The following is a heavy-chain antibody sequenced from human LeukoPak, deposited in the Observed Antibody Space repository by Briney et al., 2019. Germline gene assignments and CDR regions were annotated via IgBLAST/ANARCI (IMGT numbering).Heavy chain of an antibody. V-gene: IGHV3-7*01. D-gene: IGHD2-8*01. CDR1: GFTFSSYW. J-gene: IGHJ6*02. CDR2: IKQDGSEK. Sequence: GGSLRLSCAASGFTFSSYWMSWVRQAPGKGLEWVANIKQDGSEKYYVDSVKGRLTISRENAKNSLYLQINSLRAEDTAVYYCAREERHCTRSMCAPPTMDVWGQGTTVTVSS. CDR3: AREERHCTRSMCAPPTMDV.